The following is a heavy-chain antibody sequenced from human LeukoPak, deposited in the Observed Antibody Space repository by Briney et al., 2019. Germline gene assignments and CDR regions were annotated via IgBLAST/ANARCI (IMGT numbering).Heavy chain of an antibody. Sequence: SETLSLTCAVYGGSFSGYYWSWIRQPAGKGLEWIGRIYTSGSTNYNPSLKSRVTMSVDTSKNQFSLKLSSVTAADTAVYYCAREFGSYGSGLNWFDPWGQGTLVTVSS. J-gene: IGHJ5*02. CDR1: GGSFSGYY. CDR3: AREFGSYGSGLNWFDP. V-gene: IGHV4-4*07. CDR2: IYTSGST. D-gene: IGHD3-10*01.